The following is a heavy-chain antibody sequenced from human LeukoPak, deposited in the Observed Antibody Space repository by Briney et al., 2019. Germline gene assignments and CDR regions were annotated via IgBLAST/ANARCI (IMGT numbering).Heavy chain of an antibody. CDR3: ARDMGWNGLVDS. Sequence: PSETLSLTCTVSGGSISSSSYYWGWIRQPPGKGLEWIGSIYHTGSTYYNPSLKSRVTVSGDTSKNQFSLKLSSVTAADTAVYYCARDMGWNGLVDSWGQGTLVTVSS. CDR1: GGSISSSSYY. J-gene: IGHJ4*02. V-gene: IGHV4-39*07. CDR2: IYHTGST. D-gene: IGHD1-1*01.